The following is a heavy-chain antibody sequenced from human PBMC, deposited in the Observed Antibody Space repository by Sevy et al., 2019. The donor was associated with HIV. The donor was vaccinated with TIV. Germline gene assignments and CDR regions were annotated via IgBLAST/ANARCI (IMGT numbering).Heavy chain of an antibody. V-gene: IGHV3-30-3*01. CDR2: ISYDGSNK. Sequence: GGSLRLSCAASGFTFSSYAMHWVRQAPGKGLEWVAVISYDGSNKYYADSVKGRFTISRDNSKNTLYLQMNVLRAEDTTVYYCARAGNLNIGYCSGGSCYPDAFDIWGQGTMVTVSS. D-gene: IGHD2-15*01. CDR1: GFTFSSYA. J-gene: IGHJ3*02. CDR3: ARAGNLNIGYCSGGSCYPDAFDI.